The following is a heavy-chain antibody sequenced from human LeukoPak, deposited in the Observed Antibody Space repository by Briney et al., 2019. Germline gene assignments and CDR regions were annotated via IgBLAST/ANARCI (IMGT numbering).Heavy chain of an antibody. V-gene: IGHV3-23*01. CDR2: ISGSGGIT. D-gene: IGHD4/OR15-4a*01. J-gene: IGHJ3*02. CDR3: AKVSLNMVNDAFDI. Sequence: GGSLRLSCAASGFTFSSCAMNWVRQAPGKGLEWVSGISGSGGITHYADSVRGRFTISRDNSKNTLYLQINSLRAEDTAIYYCAKVSLNMVNDAFDIWGQGTMVSVSS. CDR1: GFTFSSCA.